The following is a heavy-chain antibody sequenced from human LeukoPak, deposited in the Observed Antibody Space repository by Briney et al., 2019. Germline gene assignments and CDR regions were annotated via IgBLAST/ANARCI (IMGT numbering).Heavy chain of an antibody. J-gene: IGHJ4*02. Sequence: ASVKVSCEASGYTFTGYYMHWVRQAPGQGLEWMGWINPNSGATNYAQKFQGRVTMTRDTSISTAYMELSRLRSDDTALYYCARAAVTTLPYFDYWGQGTLVTVSS. V-gene: IGHV1-2*02. CDR3: ARAAVTTLPYFDY. CDR2: INPNSGAT. CDR1: GYTFTGYY. D-gene: IGHD4-17*01.